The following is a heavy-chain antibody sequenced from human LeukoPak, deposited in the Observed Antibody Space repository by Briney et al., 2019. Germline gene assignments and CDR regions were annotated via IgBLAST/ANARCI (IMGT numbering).Heavy chain of an antibody. V-gene: IGHV4-39*07. Sequence: SETLSLTCTVSGGSISSSSYYWGWIRQPPGKGLEWIGSIYYSGSTYYNPSLKSRVTISVDTSKNQFSLKLSSVTAADTAVYYCARESYDFWSGYSLGHYYMDVWGKGTTVTVSS. J-gene: IGHJ6*03. D-gene: IGHD3-3*01. CDR1: GGSISSSSYY. CDR2: IYYSGST. CDR3: ARESYDFWSGYSLGHYYMDV.